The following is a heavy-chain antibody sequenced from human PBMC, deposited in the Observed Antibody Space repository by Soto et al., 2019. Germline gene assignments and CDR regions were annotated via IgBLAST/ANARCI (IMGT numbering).Heavy chain of an antibody. V-gene: IGHV1-69*13. J-gene: IGHJ4*02. Sequence: SVKVSCKASGGTFSSYAISWVRQAPGQGLEWMGGIIPIFGTANYAQKFQGRVTITADESTSTAYMELSSLRSEDTAVYYCARGRRYCSGGSCYSGYYYYWGRGTLVTVSS. CDR3: ARGRRYCSGGSCYSGYYYY. D-gene: IGHD2-15*01. CDR1: GGTFSSYA. CDR2: IIPIFGTA.